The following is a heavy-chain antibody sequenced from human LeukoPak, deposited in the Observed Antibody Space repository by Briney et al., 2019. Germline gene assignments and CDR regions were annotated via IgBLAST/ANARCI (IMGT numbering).Heavy chain of an antibody. Sequence: QPGGSLRLSCAASGFTFSGSAMIWVRQAPGKGLEWVSAISDSGANTYYADSVKGRFTISRDNSKNMLYLQMNSLRGEDTAVYYCARAVGPFDFWGQGTMLIVPS. J-gene: IGHJ3*01. CDR1: GFTFSGSA. CDR3: ARAVGPFDF. V-gene: IGHV3-23*01. CDR2: ISDSGANT.